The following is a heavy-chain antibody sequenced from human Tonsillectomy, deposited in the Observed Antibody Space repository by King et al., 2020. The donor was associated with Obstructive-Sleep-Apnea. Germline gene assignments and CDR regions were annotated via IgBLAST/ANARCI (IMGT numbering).Heavy chain of an antibody. CDR3: AKRGGYSGYDSVYCDH. Sequence: VQLVESGGGVVQPGRSLRISCAASGFTFSTYGMHWVRQAPGRGLEWVAFIRTDGSNTYYADSVKGRFTISRDYSKNTLYLQMNSLRAEDTAVYYCAKRGGYSGYDSVYCDHWGQGTLVTVSS. CDR1: GFTFSTYG. V-gene: IGHV3-30*02. J-gene: IGHJ4*02. CDR2: IRTDGSNT. D-gene: IGHD5-12*01.